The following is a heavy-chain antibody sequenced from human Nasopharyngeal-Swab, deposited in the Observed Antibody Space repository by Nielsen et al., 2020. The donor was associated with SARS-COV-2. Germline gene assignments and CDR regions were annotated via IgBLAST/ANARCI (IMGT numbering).Heavy chain of an antibody. CDR3: TTGGPYGDYLDY. Sequence: GGSLRLSCAASGFTFSNTWVSWVRQAPGKGLEWVGRVKRKTEGETTDYAAPVKGRFTVSRDDSKNTLYLQMGSLKTEDTAVYYCTTGGPYGDYLDYWGQGTLVTVSS. V-gene: IGHV3-15*01. J-gene: IGHJ4*02. D-gene: IGHD4-17*01. CDR2: VKRKTEGETT. CDR1: GFTFSNTW.